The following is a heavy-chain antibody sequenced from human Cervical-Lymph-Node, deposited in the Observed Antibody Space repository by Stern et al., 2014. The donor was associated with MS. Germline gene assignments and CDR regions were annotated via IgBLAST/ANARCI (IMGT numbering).Heavy chain of an antibody. V-gene: IGHV1-18*01. J-gene: IGHJ6*02. CDR2: ISTYNGNT. CDR1: GYRFNSYG. CDR3: ARTNPLRFGNFHGIDV. Sequence: VHLVESGPEVKKPGASVTVSCQASGYRFNSYGINWVRQAPGQGLEWMGRISTYNGNTEYAQKIQGRVTMTTDTSTGTAYMELRSLRSDDTAVYYCARTNPLRFGNFHGIDVWGQGTTVIVSS. D-gene: IGHD3-3*01.